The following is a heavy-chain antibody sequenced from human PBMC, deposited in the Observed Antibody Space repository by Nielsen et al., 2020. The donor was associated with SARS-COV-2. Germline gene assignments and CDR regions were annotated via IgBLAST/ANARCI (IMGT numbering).Heavy chain of an antibody. CDR2: IKQDGSEK. CDR3: ARGQGVTIFGPYTHYGMDV. Sequence: ESLEISCAASGFTFSSYSMNWVRQAPGKGLEWVANIKQDGSEKYYVDSVKGRFTISRDNAKNSLYLQMNSLRAEDTAVYYCARGQGVTIFGPYTHYGMDVWGQGTTVTVSS. J-gene: IGHJ6*02. D-gene: IGHD3-3*01. CDR1: GFTFSSYS. V-gene: IGHV3-7*05.